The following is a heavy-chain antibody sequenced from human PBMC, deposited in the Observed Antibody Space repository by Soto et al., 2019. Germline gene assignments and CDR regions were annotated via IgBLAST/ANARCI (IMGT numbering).Heavy chain of an antibody. D-gene: IGHD6-19*01. Sequence: SETLSLTCAVYGGSFSGYYWSWIRQPPGKGLEWIGEINHSGSTNYNPSLKSRVTISVDTSKNQFSLELSSVTAADTAVYYCARFPGIAVAGDRRYYYYGMDVWGQGTTVTVSS. CDR1: GGSFSGYY. J-gene: IGHJ6*02. V-gene: IGHV4-34*01. CDR2: INHSGST. CDR3: ARFPGIAVAGDRRYYYYGMDV.